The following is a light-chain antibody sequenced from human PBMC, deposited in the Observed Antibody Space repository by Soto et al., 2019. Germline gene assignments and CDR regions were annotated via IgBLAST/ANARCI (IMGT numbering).Light chain of an antibody. V-gene: IGKV1-5*03. CDR2: RAS. J-gene: IGKJ1*01. CDR3: QQYNTYPT. Sequence: DIQMTQSPSTLSASVGDRVTITCRASQSISTWLAWYQQKPGKAPKLLIYRASSLQSGVPSRFSGSGSGTEFTLTISSLQPDDFATYHCQQYNTYPTFGQGTKVEI. CDR1: QSISTW.